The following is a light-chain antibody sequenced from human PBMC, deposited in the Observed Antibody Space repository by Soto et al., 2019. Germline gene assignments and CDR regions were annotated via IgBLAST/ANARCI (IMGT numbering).Light chain of an antibody. CDR3: SSYTSSSPYV. V-gene: IGLV2-14*01. Sequence: QSVLTQPASVSGCPGQSITISCTGTSRDVGGYNYVSWYQQHPGKAPKLMIYEVSNRPSGVSNRFSGSKSGNTASLTISGLQAEDEADYYCSSYTSSSPYVFGTGTKVTVL. J-gene: IGLJ1*01. CDR2: EVS. CDR1: SRDVGGYNY.